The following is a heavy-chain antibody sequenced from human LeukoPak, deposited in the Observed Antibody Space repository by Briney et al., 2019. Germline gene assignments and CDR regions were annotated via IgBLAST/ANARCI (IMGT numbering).Heavy chain of an antibody. D-gene: IGHD3-22*01. CDR3: ARDPPTYYYDSSGYQEGPGAFDI. CDR2: IYYSGST. Sequence: SETLSLTCTVSGGSFSSYYWSWIRQPPGKGLEWNGYIYYSGSTNYNPSLKSRVTISVDTSKNQFSLKLSSVTAADTAVYYCARDPPTYYYDSSGYQEGPGAFDIWGQGTMVTVSS. CDR1: GGSFSSYY. V-gene: IGHV4-59*01. J-gene: IGHJ3*02.